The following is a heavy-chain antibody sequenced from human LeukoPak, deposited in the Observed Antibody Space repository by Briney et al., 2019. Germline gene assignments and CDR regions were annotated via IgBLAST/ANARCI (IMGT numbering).Heavy chain of an antibody. J-gene: IGHJ4*02. CDR3: ARAHHRRVYDYVWGSYPY. CDR2: ISSSGSTI. V-gene: IGHV3-48*03. Sequence: GGSLRLSCAASGFTFSSYEMNWVRQAPGKGLEWVSYISSSGSTIYYADSVKGRFTISRENAKNSLYLQMNSLRAGDTAVYYCARAHHRRVYDYVWGSYPYWGQGTLVTVSS. D-gene: IGHD3-16*02. CDR1: GFTFSSYE.